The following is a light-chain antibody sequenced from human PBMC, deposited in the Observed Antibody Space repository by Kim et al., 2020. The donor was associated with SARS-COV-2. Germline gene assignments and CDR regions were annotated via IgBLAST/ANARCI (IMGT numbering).Light chain of an antibody. J-gene: IGKJ2*03. CDR2: AAS. CDR1: QGISSY. V-gene: IGKV1-9*01. Sequence: DIQLTQSPSFLSASIGDRVTITCRASQGISSYLAWYQQKSGKAPKLLIYAASTLQSGVPSRFSGSGSGTEFTLTISSLQPEDFATYYWQQVNSYPNSFGQGTNLEI. CDR3: QQVNSYPNS.